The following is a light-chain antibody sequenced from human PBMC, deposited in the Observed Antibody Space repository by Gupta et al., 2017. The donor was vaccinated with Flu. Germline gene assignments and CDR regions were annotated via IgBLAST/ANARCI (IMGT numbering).Light chain of an antibody. J-gene: IGKJ5*01. CDR1: QSVTNNY. V-gene: IGKV3D-20*01. CDR2: DVR. CDR3: QQYANSPIT. Sequence: ERATLSCGASQSVTNNYLGWYQQKPGLAPRLLIYDVRIRATGIPDRFTGSGSGTDFTLTISRLEPEDFAVYYCQQYANSPITFGQGTRLDIK.